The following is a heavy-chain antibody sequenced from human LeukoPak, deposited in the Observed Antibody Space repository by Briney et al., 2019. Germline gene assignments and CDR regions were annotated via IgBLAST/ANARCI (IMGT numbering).Heavy chain of an antibody. J-gene: IGHJ3*01. Sequence: PGRSLRLSCAASGFTFSTYGMHWVRQAPGKGLEWVAVIWYDGSNKYYADSVKGRFTISRDNSKNTLNLLMNNLRAEDTAVYYCARAVGPFDFWGQGTMVTVSA. CDR2: IWYDGSNK. CDR3: ARAVGPFDF. CDR1: GFTFSTYG. V-gene: IGHV3-33*01.